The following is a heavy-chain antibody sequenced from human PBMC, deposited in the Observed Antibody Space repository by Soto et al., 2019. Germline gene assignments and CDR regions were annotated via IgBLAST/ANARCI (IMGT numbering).Heavy chain of an antibody. CDR3: AKDRSIVPEKGAGTSNWFDP. Sequence: PGGSLRLSCAASGFTFSSYAMSWVRQAPGKGLEWVSAISGSGGSTYYADSVKGRFTISRDNSKNTLYLQMNSLRAEDTAVYYCAKDRSIVPEKGAGTSNWFDPWGQGTLVTVSS. D-gene: IGHD6-19*01. CDR2: ISGSGGST. J-gene: IGHJ5*02. V-gene: IGHV3-23*01. CDR1: GFTFSSYA.